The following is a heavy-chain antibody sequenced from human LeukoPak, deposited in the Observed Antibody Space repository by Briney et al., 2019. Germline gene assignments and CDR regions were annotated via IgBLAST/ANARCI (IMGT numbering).Heavy chain of an antibody. V-gene: IGHV1-58*01. CDR2: IVVGSGNT. J-gene: IGHJ4*02. CDR3: AASRMIYYFDY. CDR1: GFTFTSSA. D-gene: IGHD3/OR15-3a*01. Sequence: SVKVSCKASGFTFTSSAVQWVRQACGQRLEWIGRIVVGSGNTNYAQKFQERVTITRDMSTSTAYMELSSLRSEDTAVYYCAASRMIYYFDYWGQGTLVTVSS.